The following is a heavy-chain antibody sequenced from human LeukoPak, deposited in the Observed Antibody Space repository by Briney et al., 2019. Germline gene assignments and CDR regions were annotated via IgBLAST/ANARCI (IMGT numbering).Heavy chain of an antibody. CDR1: GLSFRDYA. V-gene: IGHV3-30*02. CDR3: VKEGGLMIRRYYFDY. J-gene: IGHJ4*02. D-gene: IGHD3-16*01. CDR2: IRYDGSQK. Sequence: GGSLRLSCTTSGLSFRDYAMHWVRQAPGKGLEWVAFIRYDGSQKSYADSVKGRFTISRDNSKNTLYLHMSSLRVDDTAVYYCVKEGGLMIRRYYFDYWGQGTLVTVSS.